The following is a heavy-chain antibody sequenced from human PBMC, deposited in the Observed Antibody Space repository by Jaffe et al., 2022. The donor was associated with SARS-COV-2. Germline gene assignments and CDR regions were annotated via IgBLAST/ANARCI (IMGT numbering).Heavy chain of an antibody. CDR3: ARDRYCSSTSCLRYYFDY. V-gene: IGHV3-74*01. CDR1: GFTFSSYW. CDR2: INSDGSST. J-gene: IGHJ4*02. Sequence: EVQLVESGGGLVQPGGSLRLSCAASGFTFSSYWMHWVRQAPGKGLVWVSRINSDGSSTSYADSVKGRFTISRDNAKNTLYLQMNSLRAEDTAVYYCARDRYCSSTSCLRYYFDYWGQGTLVTVSS. D-gene: IGHD2-2*01.